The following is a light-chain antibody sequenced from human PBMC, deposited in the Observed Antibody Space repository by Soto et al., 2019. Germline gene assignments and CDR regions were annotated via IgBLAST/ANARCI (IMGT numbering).Light chain of an antibody. CDR2: DAS. CDR1: QDMSNW. J-gene: IGKJ1*01. Sequence: DIQITQFPSTLSASVGDRVTITCRANQDMSNWLAWYQQKPGQAPKLLIYDASNLESGVPSRFSGSGSGTAFTLTISSLQPDDCATYYCQHYNSYSKTFGQGTKVDI. CDR3: QHYNSYSKT. V-gene: IGKV1-5*01.